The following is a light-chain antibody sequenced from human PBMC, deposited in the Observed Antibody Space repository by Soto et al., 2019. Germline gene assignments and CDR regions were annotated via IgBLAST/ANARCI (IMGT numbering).Light chain of an antibody. J-gene: IGLJ1*01. V-gene: IGLV2-18*02. CDR3: SSYTSSSRYI. Sequence: QSVLTQPPSVSGSPGQSVTLSCTGTSSDVGRYDRVSWYQQSPGTAPKLIIYEVTNRPSGVPDRFSGSKSGNTASLTISGLQAEDEADFYCSSYTSSSRYIFGTGTKVTVL. CDR2: EVT. CDR1: SSDVGRYDR.